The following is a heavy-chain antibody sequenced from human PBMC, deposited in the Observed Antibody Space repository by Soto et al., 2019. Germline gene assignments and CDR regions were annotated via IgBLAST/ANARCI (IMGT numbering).Heavy chain of an antibody. CDR3: ARERIAVAGTRYYYGMDV. V-gene: IGHV1-69*01. CDR1: GGTFSSYA. CDR2: IIPIFGTA. D-gene: IGHD6-19*01. Sequence: QVQLVQSGAEVKKPGSSVKVSCKASGGTFSSYAISWVRQAPGQGLEWMGGIIPIFGTANYAQKFQGRVTITADESTSTAYMELSSLSSEDTAVYYCARERIAVAGTRYYYGMDVWGQGTTVTVSS. J-gene: IGHJ6*02.